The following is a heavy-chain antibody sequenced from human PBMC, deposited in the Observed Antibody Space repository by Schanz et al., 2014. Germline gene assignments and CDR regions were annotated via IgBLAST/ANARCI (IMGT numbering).Heavy chain of an antibody. D-gene: IGHD6-19*01. Sequence: QVQLQESGPGLVKPSETLSLTCSVSGGSIRTYFWAWIRQPPGKGLEWIGFIYYSGSTNYNPSLKSGAPIPVAMSKNQSAKNLTSGPAADTGVYYCARQYSGWSRFDPWGQGIRVTVSS. CDR1: GGSIRTYF. CDR2: IYYSGST. J-gene: IGHJ5*02. CDR3: ARQYSGWSRFDP. V-gene: IGHV4-59*08.